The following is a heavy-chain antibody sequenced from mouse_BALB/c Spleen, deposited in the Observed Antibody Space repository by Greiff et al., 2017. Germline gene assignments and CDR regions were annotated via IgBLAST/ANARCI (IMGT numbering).Heavy chain of an antibody. D-gene: IGHD1-2*01. CDR3: ARGDYGRLYYAMDY. Sequence: VQLQQSGPGLVQPSQSLSITCTVSGFSLTSYGVHWVRQSPGKGLEWLGVIWSGGSTDYNAAFISRLSISKDNSKSQVFFKMNSLQANDTAIYYCARGDYGRLYYAMDYWGQGTSVTVSS. J-gene: IGHJ4*01. CDR1: GFSLTSYG. CDR2: IWSGGST. V-gene: IGHV2-2*02.